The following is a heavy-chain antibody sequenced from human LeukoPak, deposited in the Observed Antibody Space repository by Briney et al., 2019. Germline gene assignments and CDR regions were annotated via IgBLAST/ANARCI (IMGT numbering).Heavy chain of an antibody. CDR1: EFSLSTSGVG. CDR2: IYWDDDK. V-gene: IGHV2-5*02. CDR3: ALSLYSGYGRYFDY. J-gene: IGHJ4*02. Sequence: SGPTLVKPTQTLTLTCSFSEFSLSTSGVGVGWIRQPPGKALEWLALIYWDDDKRYSPSLKSRLTITKDTSKNQVVLTMTNMDPVDTATYYCALSLYSGYGRYFDYWGQGTLVTVSS. D-gene: IGHD5-12*01.